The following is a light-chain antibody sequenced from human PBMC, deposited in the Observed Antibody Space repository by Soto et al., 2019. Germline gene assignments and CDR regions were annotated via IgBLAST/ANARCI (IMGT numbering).Light chain of an antibody. Sequence: ETVMTQSPASLSVSPRERATLSCRASQNVRSRLAWYQHKPGQAPRLLIYGASTRATGIPARFSGSGSETEFTLTISSLQSEDFAIYYCQQYNDWLTFGGGSKVEIK. CDR2: GAS. V-gene: IGKV3-15*01. CDR3: QQYNDWLT. J-gene: IGKJ4*01. CDR1: QNVRSR.